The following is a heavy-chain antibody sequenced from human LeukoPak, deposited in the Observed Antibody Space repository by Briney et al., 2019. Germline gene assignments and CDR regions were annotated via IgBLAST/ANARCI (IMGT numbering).Heavy chain of an antibody. CDR3: AESGYYDILTGYHRRFDY. CDR1: GFTFSSYA. CDR2: ISGSGGST. J-gene: IGHJ4*02. Sequence: PGGSLRLSCAASGFTFSSYAMSWVRQAPGKGLEWVSAISGSGGSTYYADSVKGRFTISRDNSQNTLYLQMNSLRAEDTAVYYCAESGYYDILTGYHRRFDYWGQGTLVTVSS. V-gene: IGHV3-23*01. D-gene: IGHD3-9*01.